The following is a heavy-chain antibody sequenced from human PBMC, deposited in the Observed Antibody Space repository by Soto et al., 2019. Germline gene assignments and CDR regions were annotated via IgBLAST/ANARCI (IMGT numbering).Heavy chain of an antibody. CDR2: ILQRGGT. CDR3: ARGIQPPTLSPWDV. J-gene: IGHJ6*01. Sequence: PSETLSLTCHVSGVPIDQYYWTWVRQTPGRGLGWIGYILQRGGTNNKPSLKSRVTLSADVSESLVSLTMTSVTDADTARSYCARGIQPPTLSPWDVWGPGTSVTVSS. D-gene: IGHD1-1*01. V-gene: IGHV4-59*01. CDR1: GVPIDQYY.